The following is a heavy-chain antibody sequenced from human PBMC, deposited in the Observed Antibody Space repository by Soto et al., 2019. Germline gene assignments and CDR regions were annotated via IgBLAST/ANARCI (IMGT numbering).Heavy chain of an antibody. CDR2: IYYSGST. CDR3: ASRGEAVADLEINWFDP. J-gene: IGHJ5*02. CDR1: GGSFSGYY. D-gene: IGHD6-13*01. V-gene: IGHV4-34*01. Sequence: AETLSLTCAVYGGSFSGYYWSWIRQPPGKGLEWIGSIYYSGSTYYNPSLKSRVTISVDTSKNQFSLKLSSVTAADTAVYYWASRGEAVADLEINWFDPWGQGTLVTVSS.